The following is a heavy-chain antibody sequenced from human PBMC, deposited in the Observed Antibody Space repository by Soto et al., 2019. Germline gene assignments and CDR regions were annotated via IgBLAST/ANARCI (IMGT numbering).Heavy chain of an antibody. CDR1: GGSFSGYY. CDR3: ARGQTRNNYDFWSGYLRWFDP. V-gene: IGHV4-34*01. J-gene: IGHJ5*02. CDR2: INHSGST. Sequence: QVQLQQWGAGLLKPSETLSLTCAVYGGSFSGYYWSWIRQPPGKGLEWIGEINHSGSTNYNPSLKSRVTISLGTSKNQFSLKLSSVTAADTAVYYCARGQTRNNYDFWSGYLRWFDPWGQGTLVTVSS. D-gene: IGHD3-3*01.